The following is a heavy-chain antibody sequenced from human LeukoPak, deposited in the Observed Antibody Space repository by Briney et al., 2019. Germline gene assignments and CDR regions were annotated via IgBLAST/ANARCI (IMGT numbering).Heavy chain of an antibody. CDR3: AREVSSSWYSEGDYYYYYYMDV. CDR2: INHSGST. CDR1: GGSFSGYY. V-gene: IGHV4-34*01. Sequence: SETLSLTCAVYGGSFSGYYWSWIRQPPGKGLEWIGEINHSGSTNYNPSLKSRVTISVDTSKNQFSLKLSSVTAADTAVYYCAREVSSSWYSEGDYYYYYYMDVWGKGTTVTISS. J-gene: IGHJ6*03. D-gene: IGHD6-13*01.